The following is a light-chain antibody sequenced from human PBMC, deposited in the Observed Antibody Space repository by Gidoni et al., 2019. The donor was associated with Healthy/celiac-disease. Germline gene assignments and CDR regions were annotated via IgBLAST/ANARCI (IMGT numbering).Light chain of an antibody. Sequence: DIQMTQSPSTLSASVGDRVTITCRASQRISSCLAWYQQKPGKAHKLLIYAASSLESGVPSRFSGSGSGTDFTLTISSLQPEDFATYYCQQYNSYPHTFGQGTKLEIK. V-gene: IGKV1-5*01. J-gene: IGKJ2*01. CDR2: AAS. CDR3: QQYNSYPHT. CDR1: QRISSC.